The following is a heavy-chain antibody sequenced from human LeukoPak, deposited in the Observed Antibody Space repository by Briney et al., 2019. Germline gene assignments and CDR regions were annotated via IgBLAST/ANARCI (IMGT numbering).Heavy chain of an antibody. V-gene: IGHV3-23*01. J-gene: IGHJ4*02. CDR2: ISTGGGNT. CDR1: GFTFSSYT. Sequence: SGGSLRLSCTASGFTFSSYTMSWVRQAPGKGLKWVSTISTGGGNTYYADSVQGRFTASRDDSKNTLYLQMNSLRAEDTAVYYCAKDGGLWISAHWGDSWGRGTLVTVSS. D-gene: IGHD2-2*03. CDR3: AKDGGLWISAHWGDS.